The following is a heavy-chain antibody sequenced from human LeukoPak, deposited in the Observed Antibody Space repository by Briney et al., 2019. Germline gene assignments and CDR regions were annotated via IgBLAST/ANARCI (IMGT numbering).Heavy chain of an antibody. V-gene: IGHV4-31*03. CDR3: AREPYYYDSSGYKGDAFDI. J-gene: IGHJ3*02. D-gene: IGHD3-22*01. CDR2: IYYSGST. Sequence: PSETLSLTCTVSGGSISSGGYYWSWIRQHPGQGLEWIGYIYYSGSTYYNPSLKSRVTISVDTSKNQFSLKLSSVTAADTAVYYCAREPYYYDSSGYKGDAFDIWGQGTMVTVSS. CDR1: GGSISSGGYY.